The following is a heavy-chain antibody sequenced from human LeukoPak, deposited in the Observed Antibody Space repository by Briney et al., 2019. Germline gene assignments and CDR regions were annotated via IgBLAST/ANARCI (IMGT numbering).Heavy chain of an antibody. V-gene: IGHV3-20*01. J-gene: IGHJ4*02. CDR1: GFTFSHYS. D-gene: IGHD1-7*01. CDR2: TNRRGDIT. Sequence: GGSLRLSCAGSGFTFSHYSMNWVRQVPGKGLEWVSGTNRRGDITGYADFVKGRFTISRDNAKNSLYLQMNSLRVEDTALYHCARKGLGGELGGFDSWGQGTLVTVSS. CDR3: ARKGLGGELGGFDS.